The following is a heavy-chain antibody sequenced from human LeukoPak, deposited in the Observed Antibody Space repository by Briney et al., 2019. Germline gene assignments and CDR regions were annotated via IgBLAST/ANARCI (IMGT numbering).Heavy chain of an antibody. J-gene: IGHJ4*02. V-gene: IGHV4-39*07. Sequence: PSETLSLTCTVSGGSISSSSYYWGWIRQPPGKGLEWIGSIYYSGSTYYNPSLKSRVTISVDTSKNQFSLKLSSVTAADTAVYYCARYVRGATAYDYWGQGTLVTVSS. CDR1: GGSISSSSYY. D-gene: IGHD3-10*02. CDR3: ARYVRGATAYDY. CDR2: IYYSGST.